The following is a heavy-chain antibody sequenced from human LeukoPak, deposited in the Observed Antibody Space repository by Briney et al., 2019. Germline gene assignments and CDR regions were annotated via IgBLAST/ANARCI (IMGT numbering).Heavy chain of an antibody. D-gene: IGHD2-15*01. CDR1: GFTFSSYW. J-gene: IGHJ4*02. CDR3: ARKYCSGGSCYFDY. V-gene: IGHV3-74*01. Sequence: GGSLRLSCAASGFTFSSYWMHWVRQAPGKGLVWVSRINSDGSSTSYADSVKGRFTISRDNAKNTLYLQMNSLRAEDTAVCYCARKYCSGGSCYFDYWGQGTLVTVSS. CDR2: INSDGSST.